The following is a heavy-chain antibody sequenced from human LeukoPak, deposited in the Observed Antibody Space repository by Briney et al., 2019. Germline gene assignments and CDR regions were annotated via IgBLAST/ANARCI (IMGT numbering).Heavy chain of an antibody. CDR3: ARATVDIVATNYGDGGYYFDY. J-gene: IGHJ4*02. CDR1: GDTFTSYA. V-gene: IGHV1-69*04. D-gene: IGHD5-12*01. Sequence: SVKVSCKASGDTFTSYAIRWVRQAPGQGLEWMGRIIPILGITNYAQKFQGRVTITADKSTSTAYMELSSLRSEDTAVYYCARATVDIVATNYGDGGYYFDYWGQGTLVTVSS. CDR2: IIPILGIT.